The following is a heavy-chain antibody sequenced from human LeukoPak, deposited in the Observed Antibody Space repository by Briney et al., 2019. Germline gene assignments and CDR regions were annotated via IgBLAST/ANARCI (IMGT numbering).Heavy chain of an antibody. V-gene: IGHV3-21*01. CDR1: GFTFSSYS. J-gene: IGHJ5*02. Sequence: PGGSLRLSCAASGFTFSSYSMNWVRQAPGKGLEWVSSINSDSLYIYYADSVKGRFTISRDNAKNSLYLQMNSQRADDTAVYYCARDASGGPQRDGWFDPWGQGTLVTVSS. D-gene: IGHD2-15*01. CDR3: ARDASGGPQRDGWFDP. CDR2: INSDSLYI.